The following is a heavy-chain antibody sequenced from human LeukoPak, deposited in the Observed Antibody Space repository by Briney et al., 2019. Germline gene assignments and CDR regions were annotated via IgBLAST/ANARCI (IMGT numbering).Heavy chain of an antibody. CDR3: ARGGFIAAAGFPNWFDP. CDR2: INHSGST. J-gene: IGHJ5*02. D-gene: IGHD6-13*01. V-gene: IGHV4-34*01. CDR1: GGSFSGYY. Sequence: SETLSLTCAVYGGSFSGYYWSWIRQPPGKGLEWIEEINHSGSTNYNPSLKSRVTISVDTSKNQFSLKLSSVTAADTAVYYCARGGFIAAAGFPNWFDPWGQGTLVTVSS.